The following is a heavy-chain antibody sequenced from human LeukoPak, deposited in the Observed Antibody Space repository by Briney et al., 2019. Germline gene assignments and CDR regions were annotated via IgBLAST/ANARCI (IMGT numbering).Heavy chain of an antibody. D-gene: IGHD3-16*01. CDR1: GFTFSSYA. CDR3: AKAGGWPGGYYFDY. CDR2: ISGSGGST. Sequence: PGGSLRLSCAASGFTFSSYAMSWVRQAPGKGLEWVSAISGSGGSTHYADSVKGRFTISRDNSKNTLYLQMNSLRAEDTAVYYCAKAGGWPGGYYFDYWGQGTLVTVSS. V-gene: IGHV3-23*01. J-gene: IGHJ4*02.